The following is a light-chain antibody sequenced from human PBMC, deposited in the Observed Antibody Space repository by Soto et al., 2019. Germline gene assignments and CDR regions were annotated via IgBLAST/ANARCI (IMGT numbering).Light chain of an antibody. Sequence: TQLAPDSSTLSLSLGERATLSCRASQSVSSDYLAWYQHKPGQAPRLLIHGASSRATGIPDRFSGSGSGTDFTLTISRLEPEDFGVYYCQQYGRTFGQGTKVDIK. CDR2: GAS. V-gene: IGKV3-20*01. J-gene: IGKJ1*01. CDR1: QSVSSDY. CDR3: QQYGRT.